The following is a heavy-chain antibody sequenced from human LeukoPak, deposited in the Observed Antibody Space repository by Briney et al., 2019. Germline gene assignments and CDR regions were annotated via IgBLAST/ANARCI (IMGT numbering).Heavy chain of an antibody. CDR1: GGTFSSYA. D-gene: IGHD4-11*01. V-gene: IGHV1-69*13. Sequence: SVKVSCKASGGTFSSYAISWVRQAPGQGLEWMGGIVPIFGTANYAQKFQGRVTITADESTSTAYMELNSLRAEDTAVYYCAKDPSETTITTWGNLYSHYYMDVWGKGTTVTVSS. J-gene: IGHJ6*03. CDR3: AKDPSETTITTWGNLYSHYYMDV. CDR2: IVPIFGTA.